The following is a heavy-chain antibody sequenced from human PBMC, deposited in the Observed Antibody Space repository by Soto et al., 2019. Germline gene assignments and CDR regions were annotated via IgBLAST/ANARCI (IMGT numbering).Heavy chain of an antibody. J-gene: IGHJ6*02. CDR1: GFTFSSYA. CDR2: ISYDGSNK. Sequence: QVQLVESGGGVVQPGRSLRLSCAASGFTFSSYAMHWVRQAPGKGLEWVAVISYDGSNKYYADSVKGRFTISRDNSKKTLYLQMISLRAEDTAVYYCARDMAGTTGDYYYYGMDVWGQGTTVTVSS. V-gene: IGHV3-30-3*01. CDR3: ARDMAGTTGDYYYYGMDV. D-gene: IGHD1-7*01.